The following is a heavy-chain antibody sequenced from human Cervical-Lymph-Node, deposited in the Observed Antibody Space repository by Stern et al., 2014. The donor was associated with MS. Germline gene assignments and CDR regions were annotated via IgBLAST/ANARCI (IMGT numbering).Heavy chain of an antibody. CDR2: RDWDDDK. CDR3: ARIQDYGDSRTPGFDY. Sequence: QVTLKESGPALVKPTQTLTLTCTFSGFSLSTSGMCVSWIRQPPGKALEWLAIRDWDDDKYYSTSLKTRLTISKDTSKNQVVLTMTNMDPVDTATYYCARIQDYGDSRTPGFDYWGQGTLVTVSS. V-gene: IGHV2-70*01. J-gene: IGHJ4*02. D-gene: IGHD4-17*01. CDR1: GFSLSTSGMC.